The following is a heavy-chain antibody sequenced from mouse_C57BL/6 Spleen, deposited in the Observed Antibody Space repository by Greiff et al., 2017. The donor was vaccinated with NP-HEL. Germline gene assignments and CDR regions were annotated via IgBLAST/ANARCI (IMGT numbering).Heavy chain of an antibody. J-gene: IGHJ3*01. CDR2: IDPSDSET. V-gene: IGHV1-52*01. Sequence: QVHVKQPGAELVRPGSSVKLSCKASGYTFTSYWMHWVKQRPIQGLEWIGNIDPSDSETHYNQKFKDKATLTVDKSSSTAYMQLSSLTSEDSAVYYCARGGEYYYGSSFAYWGQGTLVTVSA. D-gene: IGHD1-1*01. CDR3: ARGGEYYYGSSFAY. CDR1: GYTFTSYW.